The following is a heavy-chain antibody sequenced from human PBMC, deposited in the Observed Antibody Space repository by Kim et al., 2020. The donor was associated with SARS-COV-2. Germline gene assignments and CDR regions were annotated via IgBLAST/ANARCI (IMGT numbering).Heavy chain of an antibody. CDR3: ARSRGYSYGFYLY. CDR2: INHSGST. V-gene: IGHV4-34*01. CDR1: GGSFSGYY. J-gene: IGHJ4*02. D-gene: IGHD5-18*01. Sequence: SETLSLTCAVYGGSFSGYYWSWIRQPPGKGLEWIGEINHSGSTNYNPSLKSRVTISVDTSKNQFSLKLSSVTAADTAVYYCARSRGYSYGFYLYWGQGTLVTVSS.